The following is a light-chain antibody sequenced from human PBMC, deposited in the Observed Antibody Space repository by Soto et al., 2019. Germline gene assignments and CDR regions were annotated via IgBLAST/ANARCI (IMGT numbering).Light chain of an antibody. V-gene: IGKV1-39*01. CDR2: AAS. CDR1: QSVSSY. CDR3: QQSYSTSWT. J-gene: IGKJ1*01. Sequence: DIQMTQSPSSLSASVGDRVTITCRASQSVSSYLNWYQQKPGKAPKLLIYAASSLQSGVPSRFSGSGSGTDFTLTIRSLQPEDFATYYCQQSYSTSWTFGQGPRWKSN.